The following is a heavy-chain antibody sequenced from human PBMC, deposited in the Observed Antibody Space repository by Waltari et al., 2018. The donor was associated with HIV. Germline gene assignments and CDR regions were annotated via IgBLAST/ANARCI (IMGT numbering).Heavy chain of an antibody. CDR3: ARDGHFYDSRPLDY. CDR1: GFPFSPSA. D-gene: IGHD3-22*01. V-gene: IGHV3-30*04. J-gene: IGHJ4*02. Sequence: QVQLVVSGGGVVQPGRSLRLSGAGSGFPFSPSASHWVRQAPGKGLEWVAIISYGGRNKYYADSVKGRFTISRDNSKNTVYLQMNSLRGEDTAVYYCARDGHFYDSRPLDYWGQGTLVTVSS. CDR2: ISYGGRNK.